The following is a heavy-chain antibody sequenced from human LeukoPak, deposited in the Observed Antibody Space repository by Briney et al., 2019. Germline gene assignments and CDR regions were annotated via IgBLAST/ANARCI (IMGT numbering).Heavy chain of an antibody. CDR2: ICDSGAGT. CDR3: GKVIHESGSYFHRPSFDY. D-gene: IGHD3-10*01. Sequence: PGGSLRLSCAASGFTFSSYAMAWVRQAPGKGLEWVSTICDSGAGTYYADSVKGRFTISRDNSKNALYLQMNSLRAEDTAVYYCGKVIHESGSYFHRPSFDYWGQGTLVTVSS. CDR1: GFTFSSYA. J-gene: IGHJ4*02. V-gene: IGHV3-23*01.